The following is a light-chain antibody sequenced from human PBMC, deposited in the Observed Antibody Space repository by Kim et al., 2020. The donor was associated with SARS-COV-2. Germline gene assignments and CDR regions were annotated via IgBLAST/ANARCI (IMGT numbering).Light chain of an antibody. Sequence: EIVLTQSPATLSLSPGERATLCCRASQSVRKSLGWYQQKTGQVPRLLIYDAYNRATGIPARFSGSGSGTDFTLTISSLEPEDFAVYYCQQRFKWPLTFGGGTKLEI. CDR3: QQRFKWPLT. J-gene: IGKJ4*01. CDR2: DAY. V-gene: IGKV3-11*01. CDR1: QSVRKS.